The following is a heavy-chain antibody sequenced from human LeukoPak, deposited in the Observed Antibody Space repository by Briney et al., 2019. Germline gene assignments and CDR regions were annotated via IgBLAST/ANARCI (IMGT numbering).Heavy chain of an antibody. V-gene: IGHV1-24*01. J-gene: IGHJ6*02. CDR2: FDPEDGET. D-gene: IGHD6-19*01. CDR1: GYTLTELS. CDR3: ASSGWSHYYYYGMDV. Sequence: ASVTVSCTVSGYTLTELSMHWVRQAPGKGLEWMGGFDPEDGETIYAQKFQGRVTMTEDTSTDTAYMELSSLRSEDTAVYYCASSGWSHYYYYGMDVWGQGTTVTVSS.